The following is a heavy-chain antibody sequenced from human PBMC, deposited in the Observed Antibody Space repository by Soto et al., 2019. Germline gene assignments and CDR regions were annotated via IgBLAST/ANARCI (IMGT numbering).Heavy chain of an antibody. Sequence: EVQMVESGGGLVQPGGSLRLSCAASGFTFNDYWMHWVRQAPGRGLVWVSRINSDGIGTGYADSVKGRFTISRDNAKNTLYLQMNRLRAEDTAVYYCTRGGLYSYDYFDYWGLGTLVTVSS. CDR3: TRGGLYSYDYFDY. CDR1: GFTFNDYW. CDR2: INSDGIGT. V-gene: IGHV3-74*01. D-gene: IGHD5-18*01. J-gene: IGHJ4*02.